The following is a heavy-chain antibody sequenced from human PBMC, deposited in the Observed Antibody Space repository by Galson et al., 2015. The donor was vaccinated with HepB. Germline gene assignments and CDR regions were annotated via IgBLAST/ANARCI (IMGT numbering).Heavy chain of an antibody. CDR3: ARHAAAGSGYFDY. CDR1: GGSISSSSYY. Sequence: TLSLTSTVSGGSISSSSYYWGWIRQPPGKGLEWIGNIYYSGSTYYNPSLKSRVTISVDTSKNQFSLKLSSVTAADTAVYYCARHAAAGSGYFDYWGQGTLVTVSS. CDR2: IYYSGST. V-gene: IGHV4-39*01. J-gene: IGHJ4*02. D-gene: IGHD6-13*01.